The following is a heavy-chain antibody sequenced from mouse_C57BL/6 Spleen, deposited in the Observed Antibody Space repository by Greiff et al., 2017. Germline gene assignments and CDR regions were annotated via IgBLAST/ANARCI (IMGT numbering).Heavy chain of an antibody. CDR2: INPSNGGT. Sequence: VQLQQSGTELVKPGASVKLSCKASGYTFTSYWMHWVKQRPGQGLEWIGNINPSNGGTNYNEKFKSKATLTVYKSSSTAYMQLSSLTSEDSAVYYCVAYYSNYVYYFYSWGPSAPLSVSS. CDR3: VAYYSNYVYYFYS. J-gene: IGHJ2*01. CDR1: GYTFTSYW. D-gene: IGHD2-5*01. V-gene: IGHV1-53*01.